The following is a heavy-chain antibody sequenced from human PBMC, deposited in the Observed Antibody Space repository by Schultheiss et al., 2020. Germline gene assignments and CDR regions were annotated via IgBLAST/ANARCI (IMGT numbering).Heavy chain of an antibody. D-gene: IGHD2-15*01. CDR3: ARDSVASGCMDV. CDR1: GFTFSSYA. V-gene: IGHV3-30-3*01. CDR2: ISYDGTNK. Sequence: GGSLRLSCAASGFTFSSYAMHWVRQAPGKGLEWVAVISYDGTNKYFADSVKGRFTISRDNSKNTLYLQMNSLRAEDTAVYYCARDSVASGCMDVWGQGTTVTVSS. J-gene: IGHJ6*02.